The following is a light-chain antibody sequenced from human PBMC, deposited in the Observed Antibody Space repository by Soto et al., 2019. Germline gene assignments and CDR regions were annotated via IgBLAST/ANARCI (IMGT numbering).Light chain of an antibody. J-gene: IGKJ1*01. CDR1: QSVSRH. CDR3: QQYNNWSRT. V-gene: IGKV3-15*01. CDR2: GAS. Sequence: ELWMTQPPAAPSVSKGGRATLSCSASQSVSRHLAWSQQKPGQAPRLLIHGASTRANGIPARISGSVSGTKVTLIISSLQSQDFAFYDGQQYNNWSRTCGQVTKV.